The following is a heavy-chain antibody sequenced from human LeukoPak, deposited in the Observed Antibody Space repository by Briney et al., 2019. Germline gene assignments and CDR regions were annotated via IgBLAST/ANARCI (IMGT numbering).Heavy chain of an antibody. J-gene: IGHJ4*02. Sequence: ASVKVSCXASGYTFTSYGISWVRQAPGQGLEWMGWISAYNGNTNYAQKLQGRVTMPTDTSTSTAYMELRSLRSDDTAVYYCARDSPQFEGFDYWGQGTLVTVSS. D-gene: IGHD3-16*01. CDR1: GYTFTSYG. V-gene: IGHV1-18*01. CDR3: ARDSPQFEGFDY. CDR2: ISAYNGNT.